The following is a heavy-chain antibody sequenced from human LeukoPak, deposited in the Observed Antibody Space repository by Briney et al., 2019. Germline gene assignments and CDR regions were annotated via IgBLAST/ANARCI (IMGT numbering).Heavy chain of an antibody. CDR1: GFTFSSNG. Sequence: PGRSLRLSCAASGFTFSSNGMHWVRQAPGKGLEWVAVISYDGSDNYYVDSVKGRFTISRDNSMHTLYLQMNSLRAEDTAVYYCAKGSGGSYYGYFDYWGRGTLVTVSS. V-gene: IGHV3-30*18. D-gene: IGHD1-26*01. CDR3: AKGSGGSYYGYFDY. J-gene: IGHJ4*02. CDR2: ISYDGSDN.